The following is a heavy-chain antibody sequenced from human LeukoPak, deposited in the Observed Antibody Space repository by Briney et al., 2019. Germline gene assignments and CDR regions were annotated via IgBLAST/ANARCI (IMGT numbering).Heavy chain of an antibody. Sequence: SETLSLTCTVSGGSISSYYWSWIRQHPEKGLEWIGYIHSSGDTYNNPSLKSRVTVSLDTSKSQFSLKLSSVTAADTAVYYCARLIAARPDEDRWGQGTLVTVSS. V-gene: IGHV4-59*06. D-gene: IGHD6-6*01. J-gene: IGHJ5*02. CDR3: ARLIAARPDEDR. CDR2: IHSSGDT. CDR1: GGSISSYY.